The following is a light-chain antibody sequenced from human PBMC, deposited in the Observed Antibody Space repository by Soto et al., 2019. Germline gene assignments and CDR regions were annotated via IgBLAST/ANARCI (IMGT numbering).Light chain of an antibody. CDR3: QQYDSYPPWT. V-gene: IGKV1-8*01. CDR2: AAS. Sequence: AIRMTQSPSSLSASTGDRVTITCRASQGISSYLAWYQQKPGKAPKLLIYAASTLQSGAPSSFSGSGSGTDFTLTISCLQSEDFATHYCQQYDSYPPWTFGEGTKVEIK. J-gene: IGKJ1*01. CDR1: QGISSY.